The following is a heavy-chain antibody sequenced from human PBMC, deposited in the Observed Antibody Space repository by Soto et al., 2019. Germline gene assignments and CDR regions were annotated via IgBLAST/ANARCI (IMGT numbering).Heavy chain of an antibody. CDR3: ARARYYYGSGSYPDYFDY. V-gene: IGHV4-31*03. CDR2: IYYSGST. D-gene: IGHD3-10*01. J-gene: IGHJ4*02. CDR1: GGSISSGGYY. Sequence: SATLSLTCTVSGGSISSGGYYWSWIRQHPGKGLEWIGYIYYSGSTYYNPSLKSRVTISVDTSKNQLSLKLSSVTAADTAVYYCARARYYYGSGSYPDYFDYWGQGTLVTVSS.